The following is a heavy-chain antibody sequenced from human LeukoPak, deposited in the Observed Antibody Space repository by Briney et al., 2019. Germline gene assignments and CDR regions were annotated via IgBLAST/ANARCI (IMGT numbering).Heavy chain of an antibody. Sequence: GGSLRLSCAASGFTFSSFEMNWVRQAPGKGLKWVSYISRSGSTIYYADSVKGRFPISRDNAKNSLYQQMNSLRVEDTAVYYCARGRPGAFDIWGQGTMVTVSS. J-gene: IGHJ3*02. V-gene: IGHV3-48*03. CDR1: GFTFSSFE. CDR3: ARGRPGAFDI. CDR2: ISRSGSTI.